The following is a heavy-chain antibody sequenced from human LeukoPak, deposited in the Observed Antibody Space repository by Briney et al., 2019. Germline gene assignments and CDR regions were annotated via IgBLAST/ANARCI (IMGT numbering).Heavy chain of an antibody. D-gene: IGHD2-2*01. Sequence: ASVKVSCKASGYTFTGYYMHWVRQAPGQGLEWMAWINPNSGGTNYAQKFQGRVTMTRDTSISTAYMELSRLRSDDTAVYYCARVYCSSTSCYSSWFDPWGQGTLVTVSS. J-gene: IGHJ5*02. V-gene: IGHV1-2*02. CDR1: GYTFTGYY. CDR2: INPNSGGT. CDR3: ARVYCSSTSCYSSWFDP.